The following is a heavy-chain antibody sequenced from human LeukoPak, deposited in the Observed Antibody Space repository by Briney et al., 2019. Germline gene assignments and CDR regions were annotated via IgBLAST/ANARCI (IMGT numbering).Heavy chain of an antibody. CDR3: VRVREWELSYFDY. CDR1: GGSISSGDYY. CDR2: IYYSGST. J-gene: IGHJ4*02. Sequence: PSQTLSLTCTVSGGSISSGDYYWSWIRQPPGKGLEWIGYIYYSGSTYYNPSLKSRVTISVDTSKNQFSLKLSSVTAADTAVYYCVRVREWELSYFDYWGQGTLVTVSS. D-gene: IGHD1-26*01. V-gene: IGHV4-30-4*08.